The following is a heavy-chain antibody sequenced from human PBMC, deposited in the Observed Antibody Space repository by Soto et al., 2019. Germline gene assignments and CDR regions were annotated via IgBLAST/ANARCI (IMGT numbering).Heavy chain of an antibody. Sequence: QVQLQESGPGLVKPSQTLSLTCTVSGGSISSGDYYWSWIRQPPGKGLEWIGYIYYRGSTYYNPPHKSRVTISVGTAKSQLSLKLSSVTAADTAVYYCARVGGFGATTIDYWGQGALVTGSS. D-gene: IGHD3-10*01. CDR1: GGSISSGDYY. J-gene: IGHJ4*02. CDR2: IYYRGST. V-gene: IGHV4-30-4*01. CDR3: ARVGGFGATTIDY.